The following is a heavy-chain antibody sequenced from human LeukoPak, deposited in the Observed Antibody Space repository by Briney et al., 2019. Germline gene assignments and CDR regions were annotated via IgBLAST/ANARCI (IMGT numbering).Heavy chain of an antibody. V-gene: IGHV3-23*01. CDR2: ISPGATSS. J-gene: IGHJ4*02. CDR1: GFTFNTYA. D-gene: IGHD1-14*01. CDR3: ARGEPYYFDY. Sequence: GGSLRLSCAASGFTFNTYAMSWVRQAPGKGPEWVSVISPGATSSYYADSVKGRFTVSRDNSKNTLYLQMNSLRADDTAVYYCARGEPYYFDYWGQGTLVTVSS.